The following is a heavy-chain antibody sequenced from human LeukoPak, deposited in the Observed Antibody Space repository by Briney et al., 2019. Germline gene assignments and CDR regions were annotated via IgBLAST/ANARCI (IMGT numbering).Heavy chain of an antibody. CDR3: ARAGGLDV. CDR2: IKHDGRQK. J-gene: IGHJ6*02. CDR1: GFTFSSHW. V-gene: IGHV3-7*01. Sequence: GGSLRLSCVGSGFTFSSHWMTWVRQAPGKGLEWVANIKHDGRQKYYVDSAKGRFTISRDNAKNSLYLQMNSLRAEDTAVYYCARAGGLDVWGQGTTVTVSS.